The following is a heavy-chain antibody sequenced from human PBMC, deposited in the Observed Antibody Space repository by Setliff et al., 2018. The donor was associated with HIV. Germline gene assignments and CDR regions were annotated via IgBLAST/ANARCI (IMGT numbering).Heavy chain of an antibody. J-gene: IGHJ5*02. D-gene: IGHD4-4*01. Sequence: PGESLKISCQTSGYTFSMYWIGWVRQRPGKGLEWMAILYPGDPDIRYSPSFQGQVTISADKSIGAAYLQWRSLKAWDTGMYFCARAPNSPSYSNVFFVDHWGQGTLVTVSS. V-gene: IGHV5-51*01. CDR2: LYPGDPDI. CDR3: ARAPNSPSYSNVFFVDH. CDR1: GYTFSMYW.